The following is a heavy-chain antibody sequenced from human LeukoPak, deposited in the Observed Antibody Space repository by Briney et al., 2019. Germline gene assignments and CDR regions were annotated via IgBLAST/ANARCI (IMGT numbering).Heavy chain of an antibody. Sequence: PGGSLRLSCTASGFTFGDYAMSWVRQAPGKGLEWVGFIRSKAYGGTTEYAASVKGRFTISRDDSKNTLYLQMNSLKTEDTAVYYCTTHRRLRYFDWYFDLWGRGTLVTVSS. J-gene: IGHJ2*01. D-gene: IGHD3-9*01. CDR2: IRSKAYGGTT. CDR3: TTHRRLRYFDWYFDL. CDR1: GFTFGDYA. V-gene: IGHV3-49*04.